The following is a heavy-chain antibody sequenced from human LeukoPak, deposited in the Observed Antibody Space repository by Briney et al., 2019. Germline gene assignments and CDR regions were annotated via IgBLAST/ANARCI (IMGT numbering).Heavy chain of an antibody. D-gene: IGHD4-11*01. CDR1: GGSISSTRYY. Sequence: SETLSLTCTVSGGSISSTRYYWGWIRQPPGKGLEWIGSIYYIGSTNYNPSLKSRVTISVDTSKNQFSLKLSSVTAADTAVYYCARAALQWDYYMDVWGKGTTVTVSS. CDR3: ARAALQWDYYMDV. V-gene: IGHV4-39*07. J-gene: IGHJ6*03. CDR2: IYYIGST.